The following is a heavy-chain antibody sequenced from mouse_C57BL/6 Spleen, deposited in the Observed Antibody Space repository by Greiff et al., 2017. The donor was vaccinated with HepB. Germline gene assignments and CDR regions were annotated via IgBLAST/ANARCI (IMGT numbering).Heavy chain of an antibody. CDR3: TRGRVYYGSSYFDY. D-gene: IGHD1-1*01. CDR1: GYTFTDYE. J-gene: IGHJ2*01. V-gene: IGHV1-15*01. Sequence: QVHVKQSGAELVRPGASVTLSCKASGYTFTDYEMHWVKQTPVHGLEWIGAIDPETGGTAYNQKFKGKAILTADKSSSTAYMELRSLTSEDSAVYYCTRGRVYYGSSYFDYWGQGTTLTVSS. CDR2: IDPETGGT.